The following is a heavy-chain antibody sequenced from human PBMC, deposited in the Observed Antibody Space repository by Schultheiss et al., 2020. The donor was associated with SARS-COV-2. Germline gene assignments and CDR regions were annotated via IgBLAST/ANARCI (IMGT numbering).Heavy chain of an antibody. D-gene: IGHD3-22*01. CDR1: GFTFSNSD. CDR3: AKVDYYDSSGLRAFDI. J-gene: IGHJ3*02. Sequence: GGSLRLSCAASGFTFSNSDMNWVRQAPGKGLEWVSGVSWNGSRTHYADSVKGRFTISRDNSKNTLYLQMNSLRAEDTALYYCAKVDYYDSSGLRAFDIWGQGTMVTVSS. CDR2: VSWNGSRT. V-gene: IGHV3-19*01.